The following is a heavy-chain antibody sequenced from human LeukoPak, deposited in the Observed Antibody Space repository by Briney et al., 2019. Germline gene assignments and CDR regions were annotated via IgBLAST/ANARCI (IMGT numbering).Heavy chain of an antibody. CDR3: ARDKENTFSNNWFDP. D-gene: IGHD3-3*02. CDR2: ISDSGNTI. Sequence: GGSLRLSCAASGFTFSSYEMNWVRQAPGKGLEWVSYISDSGNTIYYADSVKGRFSISRDNAKNSLYLQMSSLRVEDTALYYCARDKENTFSNNWFDPWGQGTLVTVSS. CDR1: GFTFSSYE. J-gene: IGHJ5*02. V-gene: IGHV3-48*03.